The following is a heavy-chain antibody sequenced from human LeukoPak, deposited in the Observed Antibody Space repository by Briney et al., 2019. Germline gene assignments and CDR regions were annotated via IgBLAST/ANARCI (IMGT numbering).Heavy chain of an antibody. CDR3: ARAFVTAAGFFDT. CDR2: IYNGGDT. D-gene: IGHD6-13*01. CDR1: GFTVSSSY. J-gene: IGHJ4*02. Sequence: GGSLRLSCAASGFTVSSSYMSWVRQAPGKGLEWVSVIYNGGDTHYAGSVKGRFTISRDNSVNTLYLQMNSLRTEDTAVYYCARAFVTAAGFFDTWGQGTLVTVSS. V-gene: IGHV3-66*02.